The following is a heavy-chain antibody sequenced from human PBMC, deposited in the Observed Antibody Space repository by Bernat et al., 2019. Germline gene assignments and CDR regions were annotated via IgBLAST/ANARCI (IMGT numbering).Heavy chain of an antibody. D-gene: IGHD3-22*01. J-gene: IGHJ6*02. CDR1: GFTFSQSG. V-gene: IGHV3-33*01. Sequence: QAHLVESGGGVVQPGRSLRLSCEASGFTFSQSGMHWVRQAPGKGLEWVAVIRSDGTNRFYGDSVKGRFTISRDNSKNTLYLQMDSLRAEDTAVYFCARAVVSTMFTYYYFGMDVWGQGTTVTVSS. CDR3: ARAVVSTMFTYYYFGMDV. CDR2: IRSDGTNR.